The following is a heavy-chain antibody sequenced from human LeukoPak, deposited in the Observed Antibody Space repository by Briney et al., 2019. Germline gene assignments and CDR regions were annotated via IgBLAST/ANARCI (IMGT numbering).Heavy chain of an antibody. CDR3: AKGIKSPGDP. CDR1: GFTFSSYA. Sequence: GGSLRLSCAASGFTFSSYAMSWVRQAPGKGLEWVSAISGSGGSTYYADSVKGRFTISRDNSKNTLYLEMNSLRADDTAIYYCAKGIKSPGDPWGQGTLVTVSS. D-gene: IGHD2/OR15-2a*01. CDR2: ISGSGGST. V-gene: IGHV3-23*01. J-gene: IGHJ5*02.